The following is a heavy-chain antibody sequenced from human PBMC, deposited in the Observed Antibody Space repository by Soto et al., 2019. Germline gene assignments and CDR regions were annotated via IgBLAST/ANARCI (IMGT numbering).Heavy chain of an antibody. CDR1: GYTFTSYA. Sequence: QVQLVQSGAEEKKPGASVKVSCKASGYTFTSYAMHWVRQAPGQRLEWMGWINAGNGNTKYSQKFQGRVTITRDTSASTASMELSSLRYEDTAVYYCARSIVVVTALDYWGQGTLVTVSS. CDR3: ARSIVVVTALDY. J-gene: IGHJ4*02. V-gene: IGHV1-3*05. CDR2: INAGNGNT. D-gene: IGHD2-21*02.